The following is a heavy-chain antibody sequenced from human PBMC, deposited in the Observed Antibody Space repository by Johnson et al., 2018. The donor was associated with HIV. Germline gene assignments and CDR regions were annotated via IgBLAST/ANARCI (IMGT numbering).Heavy chain of an antibody. CDR1: GFSVSSNH. CDR3: ARDGDCSGGSGYSGDRLDAFDI. CDR2: IYSDSTT. J-gene: IGHJ3*02. D-gene: IGHD2-15*01. V-gene: IGHV3-66*01. Sequence: VQLVESGGGLVQPGGSLRVSCTASGFSVSSNHISWVRQAPGKGLEWVSVIYSDSTTYYADSVKGRFSISRDNAKNTLYLQMNSLRAEDTAVYYCARDGDCSGGSGYSGDRLDAFDIWGQETMVTVSS.